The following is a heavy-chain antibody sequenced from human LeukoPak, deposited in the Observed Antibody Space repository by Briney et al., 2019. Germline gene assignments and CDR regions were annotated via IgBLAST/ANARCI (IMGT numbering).Heavy chain of an antibody. CDR3: AKDLGEDYDFWSGYLISGSFDY. D-gene: IGHD3-3*01. CDR2: ISYDGSNK. J-gene: IGHJ4*02. CDR1: GFTFSSYG. Sequence: GGSLRLSCAASGFTFSSYGMHWVRQAPGKGLEWVAVISYDGSNKYYADSVKGRFTISRDNSKNTLYLQMNSLRAEDTAVYYCAKDLGEDYDFWSGYLISGSFDYWGQGTLVTVSS. V-gene: IGHV3-30*18.